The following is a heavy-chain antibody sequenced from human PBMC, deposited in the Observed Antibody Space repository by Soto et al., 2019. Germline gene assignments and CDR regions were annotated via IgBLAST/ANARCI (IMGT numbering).Heavy chain of an antibody. CDR1: GLTLTSFS. D-gene: IGHD1-1*01. CDR2: FSAGGGVT. Sequence: EVQLLESGGGLVQPGGSLRLSCATSGLTLTSFSMSWVRQAPGKGLEWVSGFSAGGGVTYYADSVKGRFTMSTDTSEKIVHVQMDSLRGEDTAIYFCGHEGPTLAKRPFDYWGQGTLVTVSS. CDR3: GHEGPTLAKRPFDY. J-gene: IGHJ4*02. V-gene: IGHV3-23*01.